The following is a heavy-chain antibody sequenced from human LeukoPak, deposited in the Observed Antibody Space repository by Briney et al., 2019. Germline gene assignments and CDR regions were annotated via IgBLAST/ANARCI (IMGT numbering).Heavy chain of an antibody. CDR1: GFTSSNYW. Sequence: GGSLRLSCAASGFTSSNYWMSWVRQAPGKGLEWVSSISSSSSYIYYADSVKGRFTISRDNAKNSLYLQMNSLRAEDTAVYYCARDPSGWYFVDYWGQGTLVTVSS. J-gene: IGHJ4*02. D-gene: IGHD6-19*01. CDR3: ARDPSGWYFVDY. V-gene: IGHV3-21*01. CDR2: ISSSSSYI.